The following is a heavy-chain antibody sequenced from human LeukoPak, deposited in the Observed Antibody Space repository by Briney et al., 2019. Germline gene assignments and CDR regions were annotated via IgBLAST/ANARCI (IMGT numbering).Heavy chain of an antibody. J-gene: IGHJ4*02. Sequence: GGSLRLSCAASGFTFSSYWMSWVRQAPGKGLEWVANINQDGSEKYFVDSVRGRFTISRDNAKNSLHLQMNTLRAEDTAVYYCARERDGRFFDYWGQGTLVTVSS. V-gene: IGHV3-7*01. CDR1: GFTFSSYW. CDR2: INQDGSEK. CDR3: ARERDGRFFDY. D-gene: IGHD5-24*01.